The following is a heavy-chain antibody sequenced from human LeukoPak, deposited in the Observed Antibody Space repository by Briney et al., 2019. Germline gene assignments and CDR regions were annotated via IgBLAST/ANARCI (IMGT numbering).Heavy chain of an antibody. CDR3: ARAGEWLVREESLVWFDP. CDR2: ISSSSSYI. V-gene: IGHV3-21*01. J-gene: IGHJ5*02. CDR1: GFTFSSYS. Sequence: GGSLRLSCAASGFTFSSYSMNWVRQAPGKGLEWVSSISSSSSYIYYADSVKGRFTISRDNAKNSLYLQMNSLRAEDTAVYYCARAGEWLVREESLVWFDPWGQGTLVTVSS. D-gene: IGHD6-19*01.